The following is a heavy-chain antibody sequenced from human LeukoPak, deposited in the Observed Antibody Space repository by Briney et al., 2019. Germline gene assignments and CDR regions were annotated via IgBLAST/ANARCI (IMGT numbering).Heavy chain of an antibody. CDR2: INPNSGGT. Sequence: ASVKVSCKASGYTFTGYYMHWVRQAPGQGLEWMGWINPNSGGTNYAQKFQGRVTMTRDTSISTAYMELSRLRSDDTAVYYCARVVLRFLEWLPSGWFDPWGQGTLVTVSS. J-gene: IGHJ5*02. CDR1: GYTFTGYY. CDR3: ARVVLRFLEWLPSGWFDP. D-gene: IGHD3-3*01. V-gene: IGHV1-2*02.